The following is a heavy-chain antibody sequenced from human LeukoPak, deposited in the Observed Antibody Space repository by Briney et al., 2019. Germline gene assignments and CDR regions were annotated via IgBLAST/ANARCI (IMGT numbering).Heavy chain of an antibody. V-gene: IGHV5-51*01. D-gene: IGHD2-2*01. CDR2: IYPGDSDT. CDR1: GYTFTGDW. CDR3: ARPALYCSSTVCPPYMDV. Sequence: GESLKISCKASGYTFTGDWIGWVRQMPGKGLEWMGIIYPGDSDTKYNAPFQGQVTTSADKSISTACLQWGSLKASDTATYYCARPALYCSSTVCPPYMDVWGKGTTVTVSS. J-gene: IGHJ6*03.